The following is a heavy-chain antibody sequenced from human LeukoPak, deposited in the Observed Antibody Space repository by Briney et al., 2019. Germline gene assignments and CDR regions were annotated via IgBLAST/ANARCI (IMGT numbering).Heavy chain of an antibody. D-gene: IGHD3-22*01. V-gene: IGHV1-2*04. Sequence: ASVKVSCKASGYTFTGYYMHWVRQAPGQGLEWMGWINPNSGGTNYAQKFQGWVTMTRDTSISTAYMELSRLRSDDTAVYYCARDSPFYYYDSSGYYYGPPPPRFDPWGQGTLVTVSS. J-gene: IGHJ5*02. CDR2: INPNSGGT. CDR3: ARDSPFYYYDSSGYYYGPPPPRFDP. CDR1: GYTFTGYY.